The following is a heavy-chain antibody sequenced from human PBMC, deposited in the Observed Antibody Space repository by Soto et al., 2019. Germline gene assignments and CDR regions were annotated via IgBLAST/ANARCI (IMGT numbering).Heavy chain of an antibody. CDR2: IYYSGTT. V-gene: IGHV4-30-2*01. CDR1: NGSVSSGTYS. Sequence: SETLSLTCTVSNGSVSSGTYSWSWVRQPPGKGLEWIGYIYYSGTTYYAPSLKSRLTMSMDRANDHFSLNLTSVTAADTAVYFCARGHYYYGMDVWGQGITVTVSS. J-gene: IGHJ6*02. CDR3: ARGHYYYGMDV.